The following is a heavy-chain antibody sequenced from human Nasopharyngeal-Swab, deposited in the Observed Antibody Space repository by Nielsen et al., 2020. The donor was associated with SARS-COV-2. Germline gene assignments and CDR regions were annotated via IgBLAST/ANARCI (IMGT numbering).Heavy chain of an antibody. V-gene: IGHV3-7*01. CDR1: GFTFSSYW. D-gene: IGHD3-3*01. Sequence: GGSLRLSCAASGFTFSSYWMSWVRQAPGKGLEWVANIKQDGSEKYYVDSVKGRFTITRDNAKNSLYLQMNSLRAEDTAVYYCARVYGDLWSGYYRDNWFDPWGQGTLVTVSS. CDR3: ARVYGDLWSGYYRDNWFDP. J-gene: IGHJ5*02. CDR2: IKQDGSEK.